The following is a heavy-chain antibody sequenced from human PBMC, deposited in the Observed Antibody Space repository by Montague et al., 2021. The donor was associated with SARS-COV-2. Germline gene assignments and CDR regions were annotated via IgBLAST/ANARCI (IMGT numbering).Heavy chain of an antibody. CDR2: IYYSGST. CDR1: GGSISSSSYY. Sequence: SETLSLTCTVSGGSISSSSYYWGWIRQPPGKGLEWIGSIYYSGSTYYNPSLKSRVTISVDTSKNQFSLKLSSVTAADTAVYHCARQSPVTMIVVVISGRFDYWGQGTLVTVSS. CDR3: ARQSPVTMIVVVISGRFDY. D-gene: IGHD3-22*01. J-gene: IGHJ4*02. V-gene: IGHV4-39*01.